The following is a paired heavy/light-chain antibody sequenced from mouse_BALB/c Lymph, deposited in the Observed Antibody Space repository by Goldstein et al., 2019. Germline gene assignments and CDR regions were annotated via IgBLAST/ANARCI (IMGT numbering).Heavy chain of an antibody. CDR3: TREGLLWLRYFDY. Sequence: DVKLVESGGGLVKPGGSLKLSCAASGFTFSSYTMSWVRQTPEKRLEWVATISSGGSYTYYPDSVKGRFTISRDNAKNTLYLQMSSLKSEDTAMYYCTREGLLWLRYFDYWGQGTTLTVSS. J-gene: IGHJ2*01. D-gene: IGHD2-2*01. V-gene: IGHV5-6-4*01. CDR2: ISSGGSYT. CDR1: GFTFSSYT.
Light chain of an antibody. CDR2: FAS. CDR1: QSLLNSSNQKNY. Sequence: DIVMTQSPSSLAMSVGQKVTMSCKSSQSLLNSSNQKNYLAWYQQKPGQSPKLLVYFASTRESGVPDRFIGSGSGTDFTLTISSVQAEDLADYFCQQHYSTPWTFGGGTKLEIK. J-gene: IGKJ1*01. V-gene: IGKV8-24*01. CDR3: QQHYSTPWT.